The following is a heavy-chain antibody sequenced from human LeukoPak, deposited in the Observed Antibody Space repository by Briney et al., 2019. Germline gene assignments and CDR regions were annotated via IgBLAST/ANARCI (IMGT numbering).Heavy chain of an antibody. CDR3: ARGANQKYYYYYYMDV. J-gene: IGHJ6*03. D-gene: IGHD1-14*01. CDR1: GFTVSSNY. Sequence: GGSLTLSCAASGFTVSSNYMSWVRQAPGKGLEWVSVIYSGGSTYYADSVKGRFTISRDNSKNTLYLQMNSLRAEDTAVYYCARGANQKYYYYYYMDVWGKGTTVTISS. V-gene: IGHV3-53*01. CDR2: IYSGGST.